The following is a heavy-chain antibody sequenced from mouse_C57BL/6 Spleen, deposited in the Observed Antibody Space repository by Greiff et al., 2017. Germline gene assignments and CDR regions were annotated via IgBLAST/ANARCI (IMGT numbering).Heavy chain of an antibody. CDR2: IYPGGGYT. J-gene: IGHJ3*01. Sequence: VKLQQSGAELVRPGTSVKMSCKASGYTFTNYWIGWAKQRPGHGLEWIGDIYPGGGYTNYNEKFKGKATLTADKSSSTAYMQFSSLTSEDSAIYYCARSGTAQATWFAYWGQGTLVTVSA. V-gene: IGHV1-63*01. CDR1: GYTFTNYW. CDR3: ARSGTAQATWFAY. D-gene: IGHD3-2*02.